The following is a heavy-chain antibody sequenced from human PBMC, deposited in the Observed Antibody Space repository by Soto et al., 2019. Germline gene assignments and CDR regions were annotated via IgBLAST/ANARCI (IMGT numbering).Heavy chain of an antibody. J-gene: IGHJ3*02. CDR1: GGTFSSYA. CDR2: IIPIFGTA. CDR3: ARTYYYDSSGYYAFDI. Sequence: SVKVSCKASGGTFSSYAISWVRQAPGQGLEWMGGIIPIFGTANYAQKFQGRVTITADESTSTAYMELSSLRSEDTAVYYCARTYYYDSSGYYAFDIWGQGTMVTVSS. V-gene: IGHV1-69*13. D-gene: IGHD3-22*01.